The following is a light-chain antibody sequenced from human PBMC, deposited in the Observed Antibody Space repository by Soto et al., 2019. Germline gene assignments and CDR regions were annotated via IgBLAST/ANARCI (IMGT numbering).Light chain of an antibody. CDR3: CSYAGSSSL. CDR2: DVN. Sequence: QSVLTQPRSVSGSPGQSVTISCTGTSSDITNYNSVSWFQQHPGKAPKLMIYDVNKRPSGVPDRFSGSKSGNTASLTISGLQAEDEADHHCCSYAGSSSLFGGGTKVTVL. J-gene: IGLJ3*02. CDR1: SSDITNYNS. V-gene: IGLV2-11*01.